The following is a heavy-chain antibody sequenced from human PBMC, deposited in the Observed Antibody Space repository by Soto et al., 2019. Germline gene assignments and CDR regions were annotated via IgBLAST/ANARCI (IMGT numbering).Heavy chain of an antibody. CDR2: ISSNGGST. V-gene: IGHV3-64D*08. J-gene: IGHJ4*02. Sequence: GGSLRLSCSASGFTFSSYAMHWVRQAPGKGLEYVSAISSNGGSTYYADSVKGRFTISRDNSKNTLYLQMSSLRAEDTAVYYCVKDLGGGGYSSSSVGFDYWGQGTLVTVSS. CDR1: GFTFSSYA. D-gene: IGHD6-6*01. CDR3: VKDLGGGGYSSSSVGFDY.